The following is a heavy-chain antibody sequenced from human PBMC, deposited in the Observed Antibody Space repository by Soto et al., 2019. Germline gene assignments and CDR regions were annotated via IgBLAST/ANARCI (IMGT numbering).Heavy chain of an antibody. V-gene: IGHV3-23*01. Sequence: EVQLLESGGGLVQPGGSLRLSCAASGFTFSSYAMSWVRQAPGKGLEWVSAISGSGGSTYYADSVKGRFTISRDNSKNTLYLQMHSLRAEDTAVYYCAKDSLYTEQSALPYGYFDYWGQGTLVTVSS. CDR1: GFTFSSYA. D-gene: IGHD2-2*02. CDR3: AKDSLYTEQSALPYGYFDY. J-gene: IGHJ4*02. CDR2: ISGSGGST.